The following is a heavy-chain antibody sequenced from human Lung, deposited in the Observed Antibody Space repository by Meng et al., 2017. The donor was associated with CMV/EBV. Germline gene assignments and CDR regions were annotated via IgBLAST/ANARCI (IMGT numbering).Heavy chain of an antibody. D-gene: IGHD2/OR15-2a*01. CDR1: GFTFNSYA. CDR3: EYSACDKHRWFVF. J-gene: IGHJ4*02. CDR2: ISYDGSNK. Sequence: GESXKISCAASGFTFNSYAMHWVRQAPGKGLEWVALISYDGSNKYYTDSVRGRFTISRDNSKNTLYLRMNSLRPEDTAVYYCEYSACDKHRWFVFWGQGTLVTVSS. V-gene: IGHV3-30*04.